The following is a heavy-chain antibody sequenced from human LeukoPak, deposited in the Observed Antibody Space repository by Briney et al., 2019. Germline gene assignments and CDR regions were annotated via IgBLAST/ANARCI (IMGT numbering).Heavy chain of an antibody. J-gene: IGHJ4*02. CDR1: GFTFSRYW. V-gene: IGHV3-7*03. CDR2: IKQDGSEK. CDR3: AKDFPPVPQDYYDSICYFDY. D-gene: IGHD3-22*01. Sequence: GGSLRLSCAASGFTFSRYWMSWVRQAPGKGLEWVANIKQDGSEKYYVDSVKGRFTISRDNSKNTLHLQMNSLRAEDTAVYYCAKDFPPVPQDYYDSICYFDYWGQGTLVTVSS.